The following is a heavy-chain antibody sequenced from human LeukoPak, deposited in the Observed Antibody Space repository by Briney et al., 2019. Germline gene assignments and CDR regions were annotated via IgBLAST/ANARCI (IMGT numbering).Heavy chain of an antibody. CDR1: GLSVSANY. Sequence: GGSLRLSCAASGLSVSANYMSWVRQAPGKGLEWVSVLYTGGTTYYADSVRGRFTISRDDSKNTLYLQMSSLRAEDTAVYYCVRDDRGVVVFDYWGQGALVTVSS. V-gene: IGHV3-53*01. D-gene: IGHD2-15*01. J-gene: IGHJ4*02. CDR2: LYTGGTT. CDR3: VRDDRGVVVFDY.